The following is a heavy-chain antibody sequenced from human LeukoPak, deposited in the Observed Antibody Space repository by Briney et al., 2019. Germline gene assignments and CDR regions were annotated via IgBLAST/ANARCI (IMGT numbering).Heavy chain of an antibody. CDR2: IYYSGST. V-gene: IGHV4-39*07. CDR1: GGSISSSSYY. D-gene: IGHD3-3*02. Sequence: ASETLSLTCTVSGGSISSSSYYWGWIRQPPGKGLEWIGSIYYSGSTYYNPSLKSRVTISVDTSKNQFSLKLSSVTAADTAVYYCASISSFHFDYWGQGTLVTVSS. J-gene: IGHJ4*02. CDR3: ASISSFHFDY.